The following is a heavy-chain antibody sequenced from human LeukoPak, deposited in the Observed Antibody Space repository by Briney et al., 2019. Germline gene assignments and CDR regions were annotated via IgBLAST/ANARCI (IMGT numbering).Heavy chain of an antibody. CDR1: GFTFSSYS. CDR3: ARLVPAAATLYYYYYYYMDV. Sequence: GGSLRLSCAASGFTFSSYSMNWVRQAPGKGLEWVSYISSSSSTIYYADSVKGRFTISRDNAKNSLYLQMNSLRAEDTAVYYCARLVPAAATLYYYYYYYMDVWGKGITVTVSS. J-gene: IGHJ6*03. V-gene: IGHV3-48*01. CDR2: ISSSSSTI. D-gene: IGHD2-2*01.